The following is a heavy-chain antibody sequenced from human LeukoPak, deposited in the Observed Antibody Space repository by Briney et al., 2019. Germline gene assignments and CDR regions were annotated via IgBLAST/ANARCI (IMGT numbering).Heavy chain of an antibody. V-gene: IGHV4-59*01. J-gene: IGHJ4*02. CDR3: ARVDTAMVHFDY. Sequence: PSETLSLTCTVSGGSISSDYWSWIRQPPGKGLEWIGYIYYSGSTNYNPSLKSRVTISVDTSKSQFSLELSSVTAADTAVYYCARVDTAMVHFDYWGQGTLVTVSS. D-gene: IGHD5-18*01. CDR1: GGSISSDY. CDR2: IYYSGST.